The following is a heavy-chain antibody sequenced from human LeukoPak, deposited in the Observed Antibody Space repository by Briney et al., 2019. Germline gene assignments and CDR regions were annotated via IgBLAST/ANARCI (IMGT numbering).Heavy chain of an antibody. J-gene: IGHJ4*02. CDR3: ARTGPMSYDFWSGYFPYFDY. CDR2: INPNSGGT. CDR1: GYTFTGYY. V-gene: IGHV1-2*02. Sequence: ASVKVSCKASGYTFTGYYMHWVRQAPGQGLEWMGWINPNSGGTNYAQKFQGRVTMTRDTSISTAYMELSRLRSDDTDVYYCARTGPMSYDFWSGYFPYFDYWGQGTLVTVSS. D-gene: IGHD3-3*01.